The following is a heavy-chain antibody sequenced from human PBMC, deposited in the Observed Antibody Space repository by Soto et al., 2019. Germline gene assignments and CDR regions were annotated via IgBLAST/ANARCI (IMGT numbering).Heavy chain of an antibody. Sequence: SETLSLTCTVSGGSINSGGNYWSWIRQYPGKGLEWIGYIYNSGRTYYNPSLKSRVTISVDTSKNHFSLNLSSVTAADTAMYYCARAPLSAWYGGPDSWGQGTLVTVSS. V-gene: IGHV4-31*03. CDR3: ARAPLSAWYGGPDS. D-gene: IGHD6-19*01. J-gene: IGHJ4*02. CDR1: GGSINSGGNY. CDR2: IYNSGRT.